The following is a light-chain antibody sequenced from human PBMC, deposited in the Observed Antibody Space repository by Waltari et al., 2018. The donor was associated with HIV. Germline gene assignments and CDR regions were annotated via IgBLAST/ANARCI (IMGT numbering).Light chain of an antibody. Sequence: QSALTQPASVSGSPGQSITISCTGASSDIGGYNFVSWYQQHPGKAPKLMIYDVMNRPSGVSNRFSGPKSGNTASLTISGLQAEDEADYYCSSYTSSSTLFVFGTGTKVTVL. CDR2: DVM. V-gene: IGLV2-14*01. CDR1: SSDIGGYNF. CDR3: SSYTSSSTLFV. J-gene: IGLJ1*01.